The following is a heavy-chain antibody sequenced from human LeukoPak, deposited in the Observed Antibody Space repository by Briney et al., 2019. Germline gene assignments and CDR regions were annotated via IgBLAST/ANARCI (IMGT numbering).Heavy chain of an antibody. CDR3: GRGGNGIDI. D-gene: IGHD2-8*01. V-gene: IGHV3-74*01. CDR2: INSDESNT. CDR1: GFTFSHYL. J-gene: IGHJ3*02. Sequence: GGSLRLSCAASGFTFSHYLMHWVRQAPGKGLVWVSRINSDESNTNSYADSVKGRFIISRDNAKNTLYLQMNSLRAEDTAVYFCGRGGNGIDIWGQGTTVNVSS.